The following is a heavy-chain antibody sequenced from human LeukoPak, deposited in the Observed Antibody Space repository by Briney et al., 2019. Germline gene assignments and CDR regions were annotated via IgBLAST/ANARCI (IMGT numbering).Heavy chain of an antibody. Sequence: GGSQRLSCAASGFTFSTYWMSWVRQAPGKGLEWVVNIKQDGSEKYYVDSVKGRFTISRDNAKNSLYLQMNNLRVEDTAVYYCARRGLPDVWGKGTTVTVSS. CDR3: ARRGLPDV. D-gene: IGHD2-15*01. CDR1: GFTFSTYW. CDR2: IKQDGSEK. J-gene: IGHJ6*03. V-gene: IGHV3-7*01.